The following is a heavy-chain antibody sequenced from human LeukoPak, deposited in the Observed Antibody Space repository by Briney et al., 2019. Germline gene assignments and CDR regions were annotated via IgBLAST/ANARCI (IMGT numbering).Heavy chain of an antibody. CDR3: AKVVAGSCSSTSCFFDH. Sequence: GGSLRLSCAASGFTFRSYAMSWVRQAPGKGLEWVSSISGSGSNTYYADSVKGRFTISRDNSKNTLYLQMNSLRAEDTAVYYCAKVVAGSCSSTSCFFDHWGQGTLVTVSS. CDR1: GFTFRSYA. D-gene: IGHD2-2*01. CDR2: ISGSGSNT. V-gene: IGHV3-23*01. J-gene: IGHJ4*02.